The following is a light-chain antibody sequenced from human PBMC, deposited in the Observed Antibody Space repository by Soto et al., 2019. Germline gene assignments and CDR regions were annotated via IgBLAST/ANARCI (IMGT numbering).Light chain of an antibody. V-gene: IGLV2-14*01. CDR2: EVS. CDR3: ISYTSSSTWG. Sequence: ALTQPASVSGSPGQSITISCTGTSSDVGGYNYVSWYQQHPGKAPKLMIYEVSNRPSGVSDRFSGSRSGNTASLTISGLQAEDESEYYCISYTSSSTWGFGGGTKLTVL. J-gene: IGLJ3*02. CDR1: SSDVGGYNY.